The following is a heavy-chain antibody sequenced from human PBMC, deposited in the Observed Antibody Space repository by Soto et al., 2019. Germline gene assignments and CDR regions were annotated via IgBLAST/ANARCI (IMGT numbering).Heavy chain of an antibody. V-gene: IGHV4-59*11. D-gene: IGHD2-15*01. Sequence: SETLSHTCTVSGCSIIGHYWGWFRQPTGKRPEWIGYMYYSGSTNYNPSLKSRVTISVDTSKNQFSLKLSSVTAADTAVYYCARGLYCSGGSCYRGAIWFDPWGQGTLVTVSS. CDR2: MYYSGST. J-gene: IGHJ5*02. CDR3: ARGLYCSGGSCYRGAIWFDP. CDR1: GCSIIGHY.